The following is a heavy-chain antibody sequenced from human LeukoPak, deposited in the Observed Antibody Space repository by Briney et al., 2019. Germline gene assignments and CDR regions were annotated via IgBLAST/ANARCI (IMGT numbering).Heavy chain of an antibody. D-gene: IGHD3-10*01. Sequence: SGRSLRLSCAASGFTFSGYGMHWVRQAPGRGLEWVAVIWYDGSNKYYADSVRGRFTISRDNSKNTLYLQMNSLRAEDTAVYYCARGSMVRGVIRDWGQGTLVTVSS. CDR3: ARGSMVRGVIRD. CDR2: IWYDGSNK. V-gene: IGHV3-33*01. J-gene: IGHJ4*02. CDR1: GFTFSGYG.